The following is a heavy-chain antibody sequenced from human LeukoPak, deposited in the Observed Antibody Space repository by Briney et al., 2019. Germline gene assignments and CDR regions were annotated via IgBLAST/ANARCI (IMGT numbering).Heavy chain of an antibody. J-gene: IGHJ4*02. V-gene: IGHV3-66*01. CDR3: VKVDFDY. CDR1: GFTVSSNY. Sequence: GGSLRLSCAASGFTVSSNYMSWVRQAPGRGLEWVSVIYSGGSTYYADSVRGRFTISRDNSKDTLYLQMSSMRPEDTAVYYCVKVDFDYWGQGTLVTVSS. CDR2: IYSGGST.